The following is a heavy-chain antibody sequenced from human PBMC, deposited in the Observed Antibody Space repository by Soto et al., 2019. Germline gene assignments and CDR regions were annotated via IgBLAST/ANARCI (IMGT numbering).Heavy chain of an antibody. CDR2: ISRSSTDI. D-gene: IGHD3-10*01. V-gene: IGHV3-21*02. Sequence: EVQLVESGGGLVQPGGSGRLSCAASGFTFSLYSMSWVRQAPGKGLEWVSNISRSSTDIHYADSVKGRFTISRDDVTNSMHLQMNSLRDGDTAVYYCARAVTWGLDVWGQGTTVSISS. CDR1: GFTFSLYS. J-gene: IGHJ6*01. CDR3: ARAVTWGLDV.